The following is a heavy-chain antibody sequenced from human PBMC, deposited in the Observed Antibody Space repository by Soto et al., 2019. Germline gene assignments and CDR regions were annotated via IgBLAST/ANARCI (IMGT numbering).Heavy chain of an antibody. CDR3: ARSYTLAGWFDP. D-gene: IGHD2-2*02. CDR2: IYHSGST. Sequence: SETLSLTRAVSGGSISSGGYSWSWIRQPPGKGLEWIGYIYHSGSTYYNPSLKSRVTISVDRSKNQFSLKLSSVTAADTAVYYCARSYTLAGWFDPWGQGTLVTVSS. J-gene: IGHJ5*02. V-gene: IGHV4-30-2*01. CDR1: GGSISSGGYS.